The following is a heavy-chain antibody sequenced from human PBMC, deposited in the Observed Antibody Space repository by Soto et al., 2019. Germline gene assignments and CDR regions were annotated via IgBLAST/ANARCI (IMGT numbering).Heavy chain of an antibody. CDR1: GFTFSNAW. D-gene: IGHD3-3*01. CDR3: TTVSPGGGITIFGVVIREGYMDV. J-gene: IGHJ6*03. Sequence: GGSLRLSCAASGFTFSNAWMSWVRQAPGKGLEWVGRIKSKTDGGTTDYAAPGKGRFTISRDDSKNTLYLQMNSLKTEDTAGYYCTTVSPGGGITIFGVVIREGYMDVWGKGTTVTVSS. V-gene: IGHV3-15*01. CDR2: IKSKTDGGTT.